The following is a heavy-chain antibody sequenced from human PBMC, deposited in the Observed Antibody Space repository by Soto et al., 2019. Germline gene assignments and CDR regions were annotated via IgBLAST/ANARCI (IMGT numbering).Heavy chain of an antibody. CDR2: ISSDVSNK. CDR3: AAEMATINAFDI. J-gene: IGHJ3*02. CDR1: GFSFRRYG. V-gene: IGHV3-30*02. D-gene: IGHD5-12*01. Sequence: PWGSLRLSCAASGFSFRRYGMHCVRQAPCKGLEWVAFISSDVSNKYYADSVKGRFTISRDNAKNSLYLQMNSLRAEDTAVYYCAAEMATINAFDIWGQGTMVTVSS.